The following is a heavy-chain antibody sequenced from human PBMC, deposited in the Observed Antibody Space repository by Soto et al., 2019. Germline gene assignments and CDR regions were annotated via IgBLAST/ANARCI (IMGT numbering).Heavy chain of an antibody. J-gene: IGHJ4*02. CDR2: ISYGGGTT. Sequence: GGSLRLSCAASEFTFSNYAMSWVRQAPGKGLEWVSAISYGGGTTYYADSVKGRFTISRDNSKNTLSLQMNSLRAEDTAVYYCAKNPGYYYDSTGYHFDYWGQGTLVTVSS. V-gene: IGHV3-23*01. D-gene: IGHD3-22*01. CDR3: AKNPGYYYDSTGYHFDY. CDR1: EFTFSNYA.